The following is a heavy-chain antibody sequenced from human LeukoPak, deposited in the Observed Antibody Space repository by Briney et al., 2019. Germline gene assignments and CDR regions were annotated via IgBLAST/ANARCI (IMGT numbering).Heavy chain of an antibody. J-gene: IGHJ6*02. CDR1: GYTFTSYG. D-gene: IGHD3-10*01. Sequence: ASVKVSCKASGYTFTSYGISWVRQAPGQGLEWMGWISAYNGNTNYAQKLQGRVTMTTDTSTRTAYMELRSLRSDDTAVYYCARVRRAMVRGATYYYYYGMDVWGQGATVTVSS. CDR3: ARVRRAMVRGATYYYYYGMDV. V-gene: IGHV1-18*01. CDR2: ISAYNGNT.